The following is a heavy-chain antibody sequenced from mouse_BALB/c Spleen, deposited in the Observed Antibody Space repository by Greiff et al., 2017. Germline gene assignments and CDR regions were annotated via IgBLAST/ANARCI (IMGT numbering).Heavy chain of an antibody. Sequence: QVQLQQPGAELVRPGASVKLSCKASGYTFTSYWINWVKQRPGQGLEWIGNIYPSDSYTNYNQKFKDKATLTVDKSSSTAYMQLSSPTSEDSAVYYCTRSGYGSSLDYWGQGTTLTVSS. V-gene: IGHV1-69*02. D-gene: IGHD1-1*01. J-gene: IGHJ2*01. CDR1: GYTFTSYW. CDR3: TRSGYGSSLDY. CDR2: IYPSDSYT.